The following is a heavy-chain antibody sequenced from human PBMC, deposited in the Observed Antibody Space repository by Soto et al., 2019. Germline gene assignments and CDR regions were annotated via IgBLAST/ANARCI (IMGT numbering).Heavy chain of an antibody. CDR3: ASDWLAGEPDGRWNY. CDR1: GSTFGDYW. CDR2: IKPDRSDK. J-gene: IGHJ4*01. Sequence: GGSLRLSCTGSGSTFGDYWMSWVRQAPGKGQEWMANIKPDRSDKYYEESVKGRFTISRDNAKNSLYLQMNSLSAEDTAVYFCASDWLAGEPDGRWNYWGQGT. D-gene: IGHD7-27*01. V-gene: IGHV3-7*04.